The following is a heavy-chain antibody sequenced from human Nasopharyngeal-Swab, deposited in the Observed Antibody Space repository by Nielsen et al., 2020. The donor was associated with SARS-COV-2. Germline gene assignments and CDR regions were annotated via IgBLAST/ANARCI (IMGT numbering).Heavy chain of an antibody. Sequence: ASVKVSCKASGYNFTTYDFNWVRQATGQGLEWMGWMNPNSGNTGYAQKFQGRVTMTRNTSISTAYMELSSLRSEDTAVYYCARYCSGGSCYPYYYYGMDVWGQGTTVTVSS. CDR2: MNPNSGNT. CDR1: GYNFTTYD. J-gene: IGHJ6*02. CDR3: ARYCSGGSCYPYYYYGMDV. V-gene: IGHV1-8*01. D-gene: IGHD2-15*01.